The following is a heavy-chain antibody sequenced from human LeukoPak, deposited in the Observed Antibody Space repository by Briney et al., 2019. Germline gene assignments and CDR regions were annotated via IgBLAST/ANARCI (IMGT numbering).Heavy chain of an antibody. J-gene: IGHJ4*02. CDR1: GFTFDDYA. D-gene: IGHD4-17*01. Sequence: GSSLRLSCAASGFTFDDYAMHWVRQAPGKGLEWVSGISWNSGSIGYADSAKGRSTISRDNAKNSLYLQMNSLRAEDMALYYCAKGVGEDYGDSVDYWGQGTLVTVSS. CDR3: AKGVGEDYGDSVDY. CDR2: ISWNSGSI. V-gene: IGHV3-9*03.